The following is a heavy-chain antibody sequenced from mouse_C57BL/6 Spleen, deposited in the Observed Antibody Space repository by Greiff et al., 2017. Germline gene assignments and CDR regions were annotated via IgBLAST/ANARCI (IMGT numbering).Heavy chain of an antibody. Sequence: QVQLQPSGAELVKPGASVKMSCKASGYTFTSYWITWVKQRPGQGLEWIGDIYPGRGSTNYNEKFKGKATLTVDTSSSTAYMQLSSLTSEDSAVYYCARRILRGYYYAMDDWGQGTSVTGSS. CDR3: ARRILRGYYYAMDD. V-gene: IGHV1-55*01. CDR2: IYPGRGST. CDR1: GYTFTSYW. J-gene: IGHJ4*01. D-gene: IGHD1-1*01.